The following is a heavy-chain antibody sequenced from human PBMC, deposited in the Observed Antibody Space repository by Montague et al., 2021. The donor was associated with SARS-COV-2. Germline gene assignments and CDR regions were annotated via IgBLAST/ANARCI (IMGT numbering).Heavy chain of an antibody. CDR3: ARVVGDYDFWSGQYYYYYYIDV. V-gene: IGHV4-59*01. CDR2: IYYSGST. Sequence: SETLSLTCTVSGGSISSYYWSWIRQPPGKGLEWIGYIYYSGSTNYNPSLKSRVTISVDTSKNQFSLKLSSVTAAVTAVYSCARVVGDYDFWSGQYYYYYYIDVWGKGTTVTVSS. CDR1: GGSISSYY. D-gene: IGHD3-3*01. J-gene: IGHJ6*03.